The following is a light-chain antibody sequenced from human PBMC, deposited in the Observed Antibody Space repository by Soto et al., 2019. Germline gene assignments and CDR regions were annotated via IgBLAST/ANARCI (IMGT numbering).Light chain of an antibody. V-gene: IGKV1-5*01. CDR3: QHYDTYPWT. CDR2: DAS. J-gene: IGKJ1*01. CDR1: QNINTW. Sequence: DIQMTRSPSTLSASVGDRVTLTCRASQNINTWLAWYQQRPGTVPKLLIYDASTLARGVPSRFSGSASGTEFTLTITSLQPDDFATYYCQHYDTYPWTFGQGTKVEIK.